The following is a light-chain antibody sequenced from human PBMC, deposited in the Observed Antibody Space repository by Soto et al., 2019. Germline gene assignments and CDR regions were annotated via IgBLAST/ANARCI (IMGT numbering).Light chain of an antibody. Sequence: DIQMTQSPSTLSASVGDRVTITCRASQSISSWLAWYQQKPGKAPKLPIYDASSLESGVPPRFSGSESGTEYTLAISSLQPGDSATYYCQQYKSLYTFGQGTKVDIK. CDR1: QSISSW. J-gene: IGKJ2*01. CDR2: DAS. V-gene: IGKV1-5*01. CDR3: QQYKSLYT.